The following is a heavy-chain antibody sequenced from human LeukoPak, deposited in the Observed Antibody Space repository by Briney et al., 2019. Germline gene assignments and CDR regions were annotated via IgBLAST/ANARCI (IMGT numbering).Heavy chain of an antibody. Sequence: PGGSLRLSCAASGFTFSSYWMHWVRQAPGKGLVWVSRINSDGSSTSYADSVKGRFTISRDNAKNTLYLQMNSLRAEDTAVYYCARGYSGYDNDAFDIWGQGTMVTISS. CDR2: INSDGSST. D-gene: IGHD5-12*01. CDR1: GFTFSSYW. J-gene: IGHJ3*02. V-gene: IGHV3-74*01. CDR3: ARGYSGYDNDAFDI.